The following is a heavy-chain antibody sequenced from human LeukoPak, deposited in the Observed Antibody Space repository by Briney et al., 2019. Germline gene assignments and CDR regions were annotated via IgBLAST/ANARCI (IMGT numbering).Heavy chain of an antibody. J-gene: IGHJ6*02. V-gene: IGHV3-9*01. CDR1: GFTFDDYA. CDR2: ISWNSGSI. CDR3: AKDTAPAYYYYGMDV. Sequence: GGSLRLSCAASGFTFDDYAMHWVRQAPGKGLEWVSGISWNSGSIGYADSVKGQFTTSRDNAKNSLYLQMNSLRAEDTALYYCAKDTAPAYYYYGMDVWGQGTTVTVSS.